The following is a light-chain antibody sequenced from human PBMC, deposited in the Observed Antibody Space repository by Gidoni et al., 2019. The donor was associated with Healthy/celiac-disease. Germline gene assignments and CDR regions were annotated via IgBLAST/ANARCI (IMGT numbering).Light chain of an antibody. CDR2: DAS. J-gene: IGKJ3*01. V-gene: IGKV3-11*01. Sequence: DIVLTQSPATLSLSPGERATLSCRASQSVSSYLTWYQQKPGQAPRLLIYDASNRATGIPARFSGSGSGTDFTLTISSLEPEDFAVYYCQQRSNWLSTFGPGTKVDIK. CDR3: QQRSNWLST. CDR1: QSVSSY.